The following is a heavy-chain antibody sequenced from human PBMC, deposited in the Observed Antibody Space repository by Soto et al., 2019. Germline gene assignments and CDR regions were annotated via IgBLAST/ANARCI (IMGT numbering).Heavy chain of an antibody. D-gene: IGHD3-22*01. CDR2: ISYDGSNK. Sequence: QVQLVESGGGVVQPGRSLRLSCAASGFTFSSYAMHWVRQAPGKGLEWVAVISYDGSNKYYADSVKGRFTISRDNSKNSLYRQMNSLRAEDTAVYFCAREDYYDSHFAYWGQGTLVTVSS. J-gene: IGHJ4*02. V-gene: IGHV3-30-3*01. CDR3: AREDYYDSHFAY. CDR1: GFTFSSYA.